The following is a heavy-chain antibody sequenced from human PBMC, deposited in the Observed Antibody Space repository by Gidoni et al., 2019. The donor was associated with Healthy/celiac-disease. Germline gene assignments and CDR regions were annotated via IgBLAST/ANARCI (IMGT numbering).Heavy chain of an antibody. V-gene: IGHV4-34*01. CDR2: INHSGST. CDR3: ARNLKLGYCSSTSCRNWLDP. CDR1: GGSFSGYY. D-gene: IGHD2-2*01. J-gene: IGHJ5*02. Sequence: QVQLQQWGAGLLNPSETLSLTCAVYGGSFSGYYWSWIRQPPGKGLEWIGEINHSGSTNYNPSRKSRVTRSVDTSKNQFSLKLSSVTAADTAVYYCARNLKLGYCSSTSCRNWLDPWGQGTLVTVSS.